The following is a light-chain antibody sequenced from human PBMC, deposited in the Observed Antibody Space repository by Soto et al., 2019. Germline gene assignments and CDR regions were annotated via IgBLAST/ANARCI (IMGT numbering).Light chain of an antibody. CDR2: DNN. CDR3: ATWDSSLIAGI. J-gene: IGLJ2*01. Sequence: QSALTQPPSVSAAPGQKVTISCSGNHSNIGNNYVSWYQHLPGTAPKLLIYDNNKRPSGIPDRFSGTKSGTSATLGIAGLQTGDEADYYCATWDSSLIAGIFGGGTKVTVL. V-gene: IGLV1-51*01. CDR1: HSNIGNNY.